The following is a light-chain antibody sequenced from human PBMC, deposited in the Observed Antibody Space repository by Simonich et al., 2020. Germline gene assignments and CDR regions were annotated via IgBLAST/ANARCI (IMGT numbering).Light chain of an antibody. CDR1: SGSIARNY. V-gene: IGLV6-57*01. CDR2: EDN. J-gene: IGLJ3*02. Sequence: NFMLTQPHSVSESPGKTVTISCTRSSGSIARNYVQWYQQRPGRSPTTVIYEDNQRPSGVPDRFSGSIDSSSNSASLTSSGLKTEDEADYYCQSYDSSGWVFGGGTKLTVL. CDR3: QSYDSSGWV.